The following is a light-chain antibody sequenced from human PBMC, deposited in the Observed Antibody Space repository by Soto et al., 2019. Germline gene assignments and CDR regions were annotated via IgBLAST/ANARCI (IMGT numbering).Light chain of an antibody. CDR3: CSYAGSSTYV. Sequence: QSVLSQPAAVGESAGQASTISCTGTSSDVGSYNLVSWYQQHPGKAPKLMIYEGSKRPSGVSNRFSGSKSGNTASLTISGLQAEDEADYYCCSYAGSSTYVFGTGTKVTVL. CDR2: EGS. J-gene: IGLJ1*01. CDR1: SSDVGSYNL. V-gene: IGLV2-23*01.